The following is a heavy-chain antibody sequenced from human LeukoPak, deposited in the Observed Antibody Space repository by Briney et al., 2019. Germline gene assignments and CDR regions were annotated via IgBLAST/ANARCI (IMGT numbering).Heavy chain of an antibody. D-gene: IGHD2-8*01. Sequence: GALRLSCAASGFTFSSYSMNWVRQAPGKGLEWVSYNSSSSSTIYYADYVKCRFTISRDNDKSSLYLQTNRQRAEDTAVYNGARVAGELCNWGQGTLVTVSS. CDR2: NSSSSSTI. CDR1: GFTFSSYS. CDR3: ARVAGELCN. V-gene: IGHV3-48*01. J-gene: IGHJ4*02.